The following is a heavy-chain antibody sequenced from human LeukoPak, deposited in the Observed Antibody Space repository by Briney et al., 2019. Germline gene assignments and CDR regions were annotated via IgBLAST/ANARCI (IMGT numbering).Heavy chain of an antibody. CDR2: ISGSGDSS. J-gene: IGHJ2*01. V-gene: IGHV3-23*01. Sequence: GGSLRPSCAASGITFTSYAMTWVPETPGEGLESVSSISGSGDSSYYADSVKGRFTISRDNSKNTLYLQMNSLRAEDTAVYYCGRDRYCGGDCYYWYFDLWGRGTLVTVSS. D-gene: IGHD2-21*02. CDR3: GRDRYCGGDCYYWYFDL. CDR1: GITFTSYA.